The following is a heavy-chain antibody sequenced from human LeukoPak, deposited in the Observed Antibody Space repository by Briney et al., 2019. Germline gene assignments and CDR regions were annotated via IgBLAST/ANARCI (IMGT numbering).Heavy chain of an antibody. V-gene: IGHV5-51*01. CDR2: IYPGDSDT. CDR1: GYSFTSYW. Sequence: GESLKISWKGSGYSFTSYWSGWVRQMPGKGLEGMGIIYPGDSDTRYSPSFQGQVTISADKSISTAYLQWSSLKASDTAMYYCARLSAPMDWFAPWGQGTLVTVSS. D-gene: IGHD5-24*01. CDR3: ARLSAPMDWFAP. J-gene: IGHJ5*02.